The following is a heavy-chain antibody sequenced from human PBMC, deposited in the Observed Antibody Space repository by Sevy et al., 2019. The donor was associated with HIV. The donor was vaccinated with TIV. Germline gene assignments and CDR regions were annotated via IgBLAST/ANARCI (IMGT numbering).Heavy chain of an antibody. CDR3: TTDSLSFWVPYYYGSGTIKYYFDY. J-gene: IGHJ4*02. V-gene: IGHV3-15*01. CDR1: GFTFSNAW. D-gene: IGHD3-10*01. CDR2: IKSKTDGGTT. Sequence: GGSLRLSCAASGFTFSNAWMSWVRQAPGKGLEWVGRIKSKTDGGTTDYAAPVKGRFTISRDDSKNTLYLQMNSLKTEDTAVYYCTTDSLSFWVPYYYGSGTIKYYFDYWGQGTLVTVSS.